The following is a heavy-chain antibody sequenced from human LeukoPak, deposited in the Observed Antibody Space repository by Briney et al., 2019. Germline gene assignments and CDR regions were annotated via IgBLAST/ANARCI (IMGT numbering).Heavy chain of an antibody. Sequence: GRSLRLSCAASGFTFSIYAMHWVRQAPGKWLEWVAVISYEVSNKYYADSGKGRFTISRDNSKNTLYLQMNSLRAEDPAVYYCARDYCSGGSCYQDYWGQGTLVTVSS. CDR3: ARDYCSGGSCYQDY. V-gene: IGHV3-30-3*01. CDR1: GFTFSIYA. J-gene: IGHJ4*02. CDR2: ISYEVSNK. D-gene: IGHD2-15*01.